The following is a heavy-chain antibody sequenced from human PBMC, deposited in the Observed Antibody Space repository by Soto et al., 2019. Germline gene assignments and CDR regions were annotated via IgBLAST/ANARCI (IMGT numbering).Heavy chain of an antibody. D-gene: IGHD6-13*01. Sequence: ASVEVSCKASGYTFTSYDINWVRQATGQGLEWMGIINPSGGSTSYAQKFQGRVTMTRDTSTSTVYMELSSLRSEDTAVYYCASSSPGSRTLMDIWGQGTMVTVSS. CDR2: INPSGGST. J-gene: IGHJ3*02. CDR1: GYTFTSYD. CDR3: ASSSPGSRTLMDI. V-gene: IGHV1-46*03.